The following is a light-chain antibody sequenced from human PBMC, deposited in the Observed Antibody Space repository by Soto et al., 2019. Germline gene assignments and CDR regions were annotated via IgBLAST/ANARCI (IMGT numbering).Light chain of an antibody. V-gene: IGLV1-44*01. CDR2: SDN. Sequence: QSVLTQPPSASGTPGQRVTISCSGSRSNIGTNTVTWYQQLPGTAPKLLIYSDNKRPSGVPDRFSGSKSGTSASLAISGLQSDDEADYYCAAWDVRLVVFGGGTKLTVL. CDR1: RSNIGTNT. J-gene: IGLJ2*01. CDR3: AAWDVRLVV.